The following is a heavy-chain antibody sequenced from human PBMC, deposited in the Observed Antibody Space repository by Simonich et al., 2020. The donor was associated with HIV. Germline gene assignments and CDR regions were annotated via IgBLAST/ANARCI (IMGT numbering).Heavy chain of an antibody. Sequence: QVQLQQWGAGLLKPSETLSLTCGVYGGSFSGYYWGWIRQPPGKGLEWIGEINHSGRTNYNPSLKSRVTISVDTSKNQFSLKLSSVTAADTAVYYCARGGDGYKGSSFDYWGQGTLVTVSS. CDR3: ARGGDGYKGSSFDY. J-gene: IGHJ4*02. V-gene: IGHV4-34*02. CDR1: GGSFSGYY. CDR2: INHSGRT. D-gene: IGHD5-12*01.